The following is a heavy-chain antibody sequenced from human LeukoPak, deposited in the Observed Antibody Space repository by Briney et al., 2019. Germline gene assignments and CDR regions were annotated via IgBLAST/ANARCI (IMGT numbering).Heavy chain of an antibody. V-gene: IGHV4-30-4*01. Sequence: PSETLSLTCTVSGGSISSGDYYWSWIRQPPGKGLEWIGYIYYSRSTYYNLSLKSRVTISVDTSKNQFSLKLSSVTAADTAVYYCARAEPYDFWSGSRYFQHWGQGTLVTVSS. D-gene: IGHD3-3*01. CDR1: GGSISSGDYY. CDR2: IYYSRST. CDR3: ARAEPYDFWSGSRYFQH. J-gene: IGHJ1*01.